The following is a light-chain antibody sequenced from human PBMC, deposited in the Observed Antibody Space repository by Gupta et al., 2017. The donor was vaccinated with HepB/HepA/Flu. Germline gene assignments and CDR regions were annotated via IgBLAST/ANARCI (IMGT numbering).Light chain of an antibody. J-gene: IGKJ1*01. CDR2: RAS. CDR3: QQYNSYSPWT. CDR1: QKISTW. V-gene: IGKV1-5*03. Sequence: DIQVTQSPSTVSASVGDTVTITCRVSQKISTWLTWYQQRPGKPPKLLIYRASILESGVPSRFSGSGSGSEFALTITSLQPEDSAVYYCQQYNSYSPWTFGPGTKVEIK.